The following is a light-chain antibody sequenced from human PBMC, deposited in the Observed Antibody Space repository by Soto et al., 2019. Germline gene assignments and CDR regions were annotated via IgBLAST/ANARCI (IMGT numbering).Light chain of an antibody. V-gene: IGKV3-15*01. Sequence: EIAMTQSPATLSVSPGERATLSCGASQSVSSNLAWYQQKPGQAPRLLIYGASTRATGIPARFSGSGSGTEFTLTISSLQPEDFAVYYCQQYNNWTSTFGQGTKVDIK. CDR2: GAS. CDR1: QSVSSN. J-gene: IGKJ1*01. CDR3: QQYNNWTST.